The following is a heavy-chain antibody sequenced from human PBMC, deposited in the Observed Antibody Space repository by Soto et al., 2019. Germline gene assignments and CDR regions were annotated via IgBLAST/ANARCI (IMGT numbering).Heavy chain of an antibody. CDR3: ARGLADYYGDSNNPYKAFDI. CDR2: INPRGGRT. V-gene: IGHV1-46*03. J-gene: IGHJ3*02. Sequence: ASVKVSCKASGYTFTNYYMHWVRQAPGQGLEWMGMINPRGGRTTYPQKFQGRVTMTTDTSTSTVYMELSSLRSEDTAVYYCARGLADYYGDSNNPYKAFDIWGQGTMVTVSS. CDR1: GYTFTNYY. D-gene: IGHD3-10*01.